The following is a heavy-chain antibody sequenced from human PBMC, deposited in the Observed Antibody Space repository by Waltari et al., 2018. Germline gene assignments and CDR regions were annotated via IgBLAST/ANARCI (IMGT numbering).Heavy chain of an antibody. CDR2: IYYSWST. V-gene: IGHV4-59*11. CDR1: GGSISSHY. CDR3: ARRGVGAHQAVDDAFDI. Sequence: QVQLQESGPGLVKPSETLSLTCTVSGGSISSHYWSWIRQPPGKGLEWIGYIYYSWSTNYIPSLKSRVTIAVDTSKNQFSLKLSSVTAADTAVYYCARRGVGAHQAVDDAFDIWGQGTMVTVSS. J-gene: IGHJ3*02. D-gene: IGHD1-26*01.